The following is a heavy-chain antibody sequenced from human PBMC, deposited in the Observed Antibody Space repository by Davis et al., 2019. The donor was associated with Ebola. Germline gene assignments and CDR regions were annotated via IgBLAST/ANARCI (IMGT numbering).Heavy chain of an antibody. CDR2: LYPDERT. D-gene: IGHD2-8*01. CDR3: ARGAWSIWDY. J-gene: IGHJ4*02. CDR1: GLSASTNY. Sequence: GESLKISCVVSGLSASTNYMGWVRQAPGKILEWVSLLYPDERTFYADSVKGRFTISRHSSSNTLYLQMNILRPDDTATYYCARGAWSIWDYWGRGTPVTVSS. V-gene: IGHV3-53*04.